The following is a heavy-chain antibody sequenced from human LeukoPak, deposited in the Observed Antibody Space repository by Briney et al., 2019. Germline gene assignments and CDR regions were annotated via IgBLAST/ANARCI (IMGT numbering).Heavy chain of an antibody. Sequence: SETLSLTCAVYGGSFSGYYWSWIRQPPGKGLEWIGEINHSGSINYNPSLKSRVTISVDTSKNQFSLKLSSVTAADTAVYYCARGLVTLFWGQGTLVTVSS. CDR3: ARGLVTLF. CDR1: GGSFSGYY. V-gene: IGHV4-34*01. J-gene: IGHJ4*02. CDR2: INHSGSI. D-gene: IGHD4-11*01.